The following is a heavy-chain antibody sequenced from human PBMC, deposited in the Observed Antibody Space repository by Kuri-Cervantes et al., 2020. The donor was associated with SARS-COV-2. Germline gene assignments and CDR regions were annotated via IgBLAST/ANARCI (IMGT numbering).Heavy chain of an antibody. V-gene: IGHV1-18*04. D-gene: IGHD3-10*01. Sequence: ASVKVSCKASSYTFTSYGISWVRQAPGQGLEWMGWISAYNGNTNYAQKLQGRVTMTTDTSTSTAYMELRSLRSDDTAVYYCARDMGDRLLWFGELLYWGQGTLVTVSS. CDR1: SYTFTSYG. J-gene: IGHJ4*02. CDR3: ARDMGDRLLWFGELLY. CDR2: ISAYNGNT.